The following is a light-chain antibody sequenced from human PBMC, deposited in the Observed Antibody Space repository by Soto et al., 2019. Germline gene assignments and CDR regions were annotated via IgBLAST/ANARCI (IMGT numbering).Light chain of an antibody. CDR1: NSNIGNNN. Sequence: QSVLTQPPSASGTPGQRVTISCSGSNSNIGNNNVNWYQQLPGAATKLLIFATDQRLSGVPDRFSGSKSGTSASLAISGLQSEDEADYYCATWDESPSVFYVFGTGTKLTVL. J-gene: IGLJ1*01. CDR2: ATD. CDR3: ATWDESPSVFYV. V-gene: IGLV1-44*01.